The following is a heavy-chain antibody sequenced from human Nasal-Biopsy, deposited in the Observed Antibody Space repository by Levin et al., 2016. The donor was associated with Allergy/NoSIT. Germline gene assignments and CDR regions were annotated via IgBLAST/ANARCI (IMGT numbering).Heavy chain of an antibody. D-gene: IGHD4-11*01. V-gene: IGHV3-43*01. CDR1: GFTFEDYT. CDR3: AKEGDYGKYGPLDY. Sequence: GESLKISCAASGFTFEDYTMHWVRQAPGRGLEWVSLVSWDGGTTYYADSVKGRFTVSRDNSKNSLYLQMSSLTSEDTALYYCAKEGDYGKYGPLDYWGQGTLVTVSS. J-gene: IGHJ4*02. CDR2: VSWDGGTT.